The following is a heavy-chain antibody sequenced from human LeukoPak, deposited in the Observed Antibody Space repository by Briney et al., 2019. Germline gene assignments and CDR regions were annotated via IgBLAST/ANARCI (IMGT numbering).Heavy chain of an antibody. CDR3: AKAPLGRCTGAICYSFDY. CDR1: GFTFSSYS. V-gene: IGHV3-21*04. Sequence: GSLRLSCAASGFTFSSYSMNWVRQAPGKGLDWGSSISSINTYIYYADSVKGRFTISRDNSKNTLYLQMNSLGAEDAAVYYCAKAPLGRCTGAICYSFDYWGQGTLVTVSS. D-gene: IGHD2-8*02. J-gene: IGHJ4*02. CDR2: ISSINTYI.